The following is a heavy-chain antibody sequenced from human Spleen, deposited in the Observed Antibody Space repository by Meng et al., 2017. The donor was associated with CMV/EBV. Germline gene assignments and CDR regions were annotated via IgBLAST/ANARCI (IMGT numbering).Heavy chain of an antibody. CDR1: GYTVTSYY. J-gene: IGHJ1*01. CDR3: ARGVPAAIRYFKH. Sequence: KASGYTVTSYYLHWGRQDPGQGLEWMGIINPSADNTTYAQKFKGRVTMTRDTSTSTVYMELSSLRSEDTAVYYCARGVPAAIRYFKHWGQGTLVTVSS. CDR2: INPSADNT. V-gene: IGHV1-46*01. D-gene: IGHD2-2*01.